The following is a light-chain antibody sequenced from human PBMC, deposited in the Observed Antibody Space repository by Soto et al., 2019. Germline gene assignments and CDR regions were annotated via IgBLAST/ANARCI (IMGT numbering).Light chain of an antibody. CDR2: AAS. V-gene: IGKV1-5*03. CDR1: QSISIY. CDR3: QQYNDYSAWT. Sequence: DIQMTQSPSSLSASVGDRVTITCRASQSISIYLNWYQQRPGKAPKHLIYAASILQNGVPSRFSGTESGTEFTLTISSLRPDDFATYYCQQYNDYSAWTFGQGTKVEIK. J-gene: IGKJ1*01.